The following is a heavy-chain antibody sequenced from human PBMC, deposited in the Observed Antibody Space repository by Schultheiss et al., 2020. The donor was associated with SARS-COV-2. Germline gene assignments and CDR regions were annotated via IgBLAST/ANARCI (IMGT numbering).Heavy chain of an antibody. J-gene: IGHJ5*02. Sequence: SVKVSCKASGGTFSSYAISWVRQAPGQGLEWMGGIIPIFGTANYAQKFQGRVTITADESTSTAYMELRSLRSDDTAVYYCARDPVPIAAADTTLMWFDPWGQGTLVTVSS. CDR3: ARDPVPIAAADTTLMWFDP. D-gene: IGHD6-13*01. CDR1: GGTFSSYA. V-gene: IGHV1-69*13. CDR2: IIPIFGTA.